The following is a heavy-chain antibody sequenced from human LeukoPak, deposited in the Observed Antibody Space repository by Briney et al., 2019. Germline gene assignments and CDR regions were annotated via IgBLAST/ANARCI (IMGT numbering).Heavy chain of an antibody. Sequence: GGSLRLSCVASGFTFSSDFMHWIRHAPGEGLMWVSQISGDETYTNYADSVKGRFTISRDNAKNTLYLQMNSLRAEDTAIYYCVGEDNAFNVWGQGTLVTVSS. V-gene: IGHV3-74*01. CDR1: GFTFSSDF. J-gene: IGHJ3*01. CDR3: VGEDNAFNV. CDR2: ISGDETYT.